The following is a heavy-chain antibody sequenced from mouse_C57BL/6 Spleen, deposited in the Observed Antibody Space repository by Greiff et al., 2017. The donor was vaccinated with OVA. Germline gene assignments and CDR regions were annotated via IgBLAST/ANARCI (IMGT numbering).Heavy chain of an antibody. D-gene: IGHD1-1*01. J-gene: IGHJ2*01. CDR3: ARRLLRSPYFDY. CDR1: GYTFTDYY. CDR2: INPNNGGT. Sequence: EVQLQQSGPELVKPGASVKISCKASGYTFTDYYMNWVKQSHGKSLEWIGDINPNNGGTSYNQKFKGKATVTVDKSSSTAYMELRSLTSEDSAVDNCARRLLRSPYFDYWGPGTTLTVSS. V-gene: IGHV1-26*01.